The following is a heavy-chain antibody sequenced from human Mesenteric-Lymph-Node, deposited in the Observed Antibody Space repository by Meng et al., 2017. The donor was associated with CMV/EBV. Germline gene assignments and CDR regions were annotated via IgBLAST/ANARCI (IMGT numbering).Heavy chain of an antibody. D-gene: IGHD5-24*01. J-gene: IGHJ4*02. CDR1: GFIFSNQA. CDR3: ARRSRDGYNFDY. Sequence: GESLKISCAASGFIFSNQAMHWVRQGPGKGLEWVAIISYDESYKYYADSLKGRFTISRDNSKNTLYLQMNSLRPEDTAIYYCARRSRDGYNFDYWGQGTLVTVSS. CDR2: ISYDESYK. V-gene: IGHV3-30*04.